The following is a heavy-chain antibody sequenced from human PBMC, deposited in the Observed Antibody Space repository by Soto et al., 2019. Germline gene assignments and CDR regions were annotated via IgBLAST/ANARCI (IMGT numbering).Heavy chain of an antibody. CDR2: INHSGST. Sequence: PSETLSLTCAVYGGSFSGYYWSWIRQPPGKGLEWIGEINHSGSTNYNPSLKSRVTISVDTSKNQFSLKLSSVTAADTAVYYCARSLDYYYYYGMDVWGQGTTVTSP. CDR3: ARSLDYYYYYGMDV. J-gene: IGHJ6*02. V-gene: IGHV4-34*01. CDR1: GGSFSGYY.